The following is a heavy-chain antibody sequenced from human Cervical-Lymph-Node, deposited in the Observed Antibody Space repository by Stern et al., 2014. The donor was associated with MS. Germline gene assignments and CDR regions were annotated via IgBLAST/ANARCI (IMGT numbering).Heavy chain of an antibody. J-gene: IGHJ6*02. CDR1: GYTFTNYY. Sequence: QVQLMQSGAEVKKPGASVKVSCKASGYTFTNYYMHWVRQAPGQGLEWMGIINPSGGSIRYAQKFQGRVTMTRDTSTSTVYMELSSLRSEDTAVYYCAREVAGHRLGMMDVWGQGTTVTVSS. D-gene: IGHD6-19*01. CDR2: INPSGGSI. V-gene: IGHV1-46*01. CDR3: AREVAGHRLGMMDV.